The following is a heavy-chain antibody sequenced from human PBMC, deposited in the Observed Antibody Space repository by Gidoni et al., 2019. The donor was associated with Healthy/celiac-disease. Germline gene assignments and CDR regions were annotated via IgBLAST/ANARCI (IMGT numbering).Heavy chain of an antibody. CDR1: GFPFRSYA. D-gene: IGHD3-22*01. V-gene: IGHV3-30*04. CDR2: ISYDGSNK. J-gene: IGHJ3*02. Sequence: QVQLVESGGCVVQPGRSLRLSCAASGFPFRSYAMHWGRQGPGKGVEWVAVISYDGSNKYYADSGKGRFTIYRDNSKNTLYLEMNSLRAEETAVYYCARDPVVITYGDAFDIWGQGTMVTVSS. CDR3: ARDPVVITYGDAFDI.